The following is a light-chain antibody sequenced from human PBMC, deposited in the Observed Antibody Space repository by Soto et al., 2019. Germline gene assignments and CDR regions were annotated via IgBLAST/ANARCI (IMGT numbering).Light chain of an antibody. CDR2: LEGSGSY. V-gene: IGLV4-60*03. Sequence: QLVLTQSSSASASLGSSVKLTCTLSSGHSSYIIAWHQQQPGKAPRYLMKLEGSGSYNKGSGVPDRFSGSSSGADRYLTISNLQSEDEADYYCETWDSNTHAVFGGGTKLTVL. J-gene: IGLJ2*01. CDR1: SGHSSYI. CDR3: ETWDSNTHAV.